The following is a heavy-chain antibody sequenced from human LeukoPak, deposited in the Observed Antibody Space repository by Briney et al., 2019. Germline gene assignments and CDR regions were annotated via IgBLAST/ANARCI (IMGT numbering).Heavy chain of an antibody. CDR2: MNPNRGNT. D-gene: IGHD3-10*01. V-gene: IGHV1-8*01. CDR3: ARGGTLVQGVTILYGMDV. Sequence: ASVKVSCKTSGDTFTSYDMNWVRQAPGQGLEWMGWMNPNRGNTDYAQKFRGRVTMTGDTSTSTAYMELSSLRSEDTAVYYCARGGTLVQGVTILYGMDVWGQGTTVTVS. CDR1: GDTFTSYD. J-gene: IGHJ6*02.